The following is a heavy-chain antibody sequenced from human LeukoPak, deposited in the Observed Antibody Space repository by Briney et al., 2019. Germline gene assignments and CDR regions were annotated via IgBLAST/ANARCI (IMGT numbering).Heavy chain of an antibody. CDR1: GGSISSYY. V-gene: IGHV4-59*01. Sequence: SETLSLTCTVSGGSISSYYWSWIRQPPGKGLEWIGYIYYSVSTNYNPSLKSRFTISVDTSKNQFSLKLSSVNPADTAVYYCARQVDCSSNSCYVLQPHFHYWGQGTLVTVPS. CDR2: IYYSVST. D-gene: IGHD2-2*01. J-gene: IGHJ4*02. CDR3: ARQVDCSSNSCYVLQPHFHY.